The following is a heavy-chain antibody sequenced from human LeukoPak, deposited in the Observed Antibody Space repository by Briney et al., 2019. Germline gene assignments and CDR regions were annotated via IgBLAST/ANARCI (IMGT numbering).Heavy chain of an antibody. Sequence: KSSETLSLTCTVSGGSIRRAGYYWGWIRQSPATGLEWIGSIYHSGSTYYNPSLPSRVPKSVDPSKNQFSLNLSSVTAADTAVYFCARGNSSGWDHYFDSWGQGIQVAVSS. CDR1: GGSIRRAGYY. J-gene: IGHJ4*02. V-gene: IGHV4-39*07. CDR2: IYHSGST. D-gene: IGHD6-19*01. CDR3: ARGNSSGWDHYFDS.